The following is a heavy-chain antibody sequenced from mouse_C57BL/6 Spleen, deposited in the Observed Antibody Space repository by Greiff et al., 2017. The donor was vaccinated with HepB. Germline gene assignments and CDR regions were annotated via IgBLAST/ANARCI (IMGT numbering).Heavy chain of an antibody. V-gene: IGHV1-64*01. J-gene: IGHJ2*01. Sequence: QVQLQQPGAELVKPGASVKLSCKASGYTFTSYWMHWVKQRPGRGLEWIGMIHPNSGSTNYNEKFKSKATLTVDKSSSTAYMQLSSLTSEDSAVYDCASEDGYYEFDYWGQGTTLTVSS. D-gene: IGHD2-3*01. CDR3: ASEDGYYEFDY. CDR2: IHPNSGST. CDR1: GYTFTSYW.